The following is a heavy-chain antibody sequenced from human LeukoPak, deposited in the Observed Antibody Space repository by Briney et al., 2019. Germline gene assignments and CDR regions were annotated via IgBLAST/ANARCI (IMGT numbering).Heavy chain of an antibody. CDR2: IKQDGSEK. Sequence: GGSLRLSCAASGFTFSSYWMSWVRQVPGKGLEWVANIKQDGSEKYYVDSVKGRFTISRDNAKNSLYLQMNSLRAEDTAVYYCARLLCGGGDCPSYFDYWAQGILVTVSS. D-gene: IGHD2-21*02. J-gene: IGHJ4*02. V-gene: IGHV3-7*01. CDR1: GFTFSSYW. CDR3: ARLLCGGGDCPSYFDY.